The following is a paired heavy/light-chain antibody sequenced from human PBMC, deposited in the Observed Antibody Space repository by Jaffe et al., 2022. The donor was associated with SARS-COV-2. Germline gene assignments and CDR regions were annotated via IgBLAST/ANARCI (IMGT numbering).Light chain of an antibody. CDR3: CTYAGVNNWL. V-gene: IGLV2-23*01. CDR2: EGD. J-gene: IGLJ3*02. Sequence: QSALTQPASVSGSPGQSITISCTGTNDLVSWYQQHPGKAPKLIIYEGDKRPSGVSHRFSGSTSGGTASLTISGLQAEDEANYYCCTYAGVNNWLFGGGTRLTV. CDR1: NDL.
Heavy chain of an antibody. CDR2: TSSSGNTI. Sequence: EVQLVESGGGSVQPGESLRLSCAASGFTFSTSSMHWVRQAPGKGLEWIAYTSSSGNTIYYAASVEGRFTISKDKAKDSLYLQMNSLRAEDTAVYYCARGGGSYYVPFDHWGQGALVTVSS. CDR3: ARGGGSYYVPFDH. V-gene: IGHV3-48*01. CDR1: GFTFSTSS. J-gene: IGHJ4*02. D-gene: IGHD1-26*01.